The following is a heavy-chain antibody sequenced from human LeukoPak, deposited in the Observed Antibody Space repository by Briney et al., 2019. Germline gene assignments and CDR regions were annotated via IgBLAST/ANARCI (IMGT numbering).Heavy chain of an antibody. Sequence: GGPLRLSCAASGFTFSSYAMSWVRQAPGKGLEWVSAISGSGGSTYYADSVKGRFTISRDNSKNTLYLQMNSLRAEDTAVYYCAKDRARTIFGVAHFGYWGQGTLVTVSS. CDR1: GFTFSSYA. D-gene: IGHD3-3*01. V-gene: IGHV3-23*01. CDR3: AKDRARTIFGVAHFGY. CDR2: ISGSGGST. J-gene: IGHJ4*02.